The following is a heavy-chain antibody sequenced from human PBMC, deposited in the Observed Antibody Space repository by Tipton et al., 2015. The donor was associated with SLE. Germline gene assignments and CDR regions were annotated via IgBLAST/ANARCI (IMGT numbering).Heavy chain of an antibody. CDR2: IYDSGST. J-gene: IGHJ5*02. CDR1: GGSVSSGSYY. CDR3: AGHDLVTIFGVLSHNWFGP. V-gene: IGHV4-61*01. Sequence: TLSLTCTVSGGSVSSGSYYWNWIRQPPGKGLDWIGYIYDSGSTNYHPSLKSRLTLTADTSENQFSLRLTSVTAADTATYYCAGHDLVTIFGVLSHNWFGPWRRGSLVIVSS. D-gene: IGHD3-3*01.